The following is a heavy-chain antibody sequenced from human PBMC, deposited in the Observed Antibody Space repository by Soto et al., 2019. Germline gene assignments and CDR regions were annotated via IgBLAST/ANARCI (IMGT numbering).Heavy chain of an antibody. V-gene: IGHV4-39*01. CDR1: GGSISSSSYH. J-gene: IGHJ3*02. CDR2: IHYSGST. Sequence: PSETLSLTCTVSGGSISSSSYHWGWIRQPPGKGLEWIGNIHYSGSTYYNPSLKSRVTISVDTSKNQFSLMLSSVTAADTAMYYCGRRGDYGSGKFDIWGQGTMVTVSS. D-gene: IGHD3-10*01. CDR3: GRRGDYGSGKFDI.